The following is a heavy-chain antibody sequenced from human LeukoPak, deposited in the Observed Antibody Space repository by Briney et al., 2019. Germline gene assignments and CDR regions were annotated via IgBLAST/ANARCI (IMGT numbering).Heavy chain of an antibody. J-gene: IGHJ4*02. CDR2: IKQDGSEK. V-gene: IGHV3-7*01. D-gene: IGHD5-24*01. Sequence: PGGSLRLSCAASGFTFSSYAMHWVRQAPGMGLEWVAIIKQDGSEKYHVDSVKGRFTISRDNARNSLSLQMNSLRAEDTAVYFCARGYNDATDYFDHWGQGTLVTVSS. CDR1: GFTFSSYA. CDR3: ARGYNDATDYFDH.